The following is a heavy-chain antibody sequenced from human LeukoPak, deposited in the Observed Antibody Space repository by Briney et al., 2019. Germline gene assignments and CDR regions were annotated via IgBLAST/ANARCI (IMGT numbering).Heavy chain of an antibody. Sequence: GGSLRLSCAASGFTFSSYWMSWVRQAPGKGLEWVANIKQDGSEKYYVDSVKGRFTISRDNAKNSLYLQMNSLRAEDTAVYYCARKSPAYYYDSSGYYKDCYFDYWGQGTLVTVSS. CDR3: ARKSPAYYYDSSGYYKDCYFDY. V-gene: IGHV3-7*01. D-gene: IGHD3-22*01. CDR2: IKQDGSEK. CDR1: GFTFSSYW. J-gene: IGHJ4*02.